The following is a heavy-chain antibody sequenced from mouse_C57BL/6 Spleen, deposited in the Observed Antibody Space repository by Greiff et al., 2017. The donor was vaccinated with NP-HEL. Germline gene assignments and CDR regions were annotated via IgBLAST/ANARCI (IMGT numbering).Heavy chain of an antibody. V-gene: IGHV14-4*01. D-gene: IGHD1-1*01. Sequence: EVQLQQSGAELVRPGASVKLSCTASGFNIKDDYMHWVKQRPEQGLEWIGWIDPENGDTEYASKFQGKATITADTSSNTAYLQLSSLTSEDTAVYYVTTLTGSSSYWYFDVWGTGTTVTVSS. CDR3: TTLTGSSSYWYFDV. J-gene: IGHJ1*03. CDR2: IDPENGDT. CDR1: GFNIKDDY.